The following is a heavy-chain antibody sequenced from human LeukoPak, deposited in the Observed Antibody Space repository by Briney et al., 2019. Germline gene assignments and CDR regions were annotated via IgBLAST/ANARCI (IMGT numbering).Heavy chain of an antibody. V-gene: IGHV3-11*01. J-gene: IGHJ6*03. CDR3: ARPTWGYSYGPPRYMDV. CDR1: RFTFSDYY. CDR2: TSSSGSTI. D-gene: IGHD5-18*01. Sequence: GGSMRLSCAASRFTFSDYYMSWIRQAPGKGLEWVSYTSSSGSTIYYADSVKGRFTISRDNAKNSLYLQMNSLRAEDTAVYYCARPTWGYSYGPPRYMDVWGKGTTVTVSS.